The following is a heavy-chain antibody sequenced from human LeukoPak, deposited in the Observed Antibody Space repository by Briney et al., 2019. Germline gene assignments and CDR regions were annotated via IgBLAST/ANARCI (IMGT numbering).Heavy chain of an antibody. CDR3: ARDTWSGYSRTKAYYFDY. Sequence: GGSLSLSFAASGFTFSSYWMSWVRPAPGKGLAWVANIKQDGSEKYYVDSVKGRFTISRDNAKNSLYLQMNSLRAEDTAVYYCARDTWSGYSRTKAYYFDYWGQGTLVTVSS. D-gene: IGHD3-3*01. V-gene: IGHV3-7*01. CDR1: GFTFSSYW. J-gene: IGHJ4*02. CDR2: IKQDGSEK.